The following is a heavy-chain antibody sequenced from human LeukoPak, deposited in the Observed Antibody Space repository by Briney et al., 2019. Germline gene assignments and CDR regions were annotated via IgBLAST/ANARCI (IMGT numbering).Heavy chain of an antibody. CDR3: ARGLRQGSAWSWGPKEKSYQYMDV. D-gene: IGHD6-19*01. CDR2: INPRGST. J-gene: IGHJ6*04. CDR1: GGSFSSHY. Sequence: SETLSLTCGVSGGSFSSHYWTWIRQPPGKGLEWIGEINPRGSTNYNPSLESRVTVSADTSRNQLALSLTSVTAADSAVYFCARGLRQGSAWSWGPKEKSYQYMDVWGTGTTVIVSS. V-gene: IGHV4-34*01.